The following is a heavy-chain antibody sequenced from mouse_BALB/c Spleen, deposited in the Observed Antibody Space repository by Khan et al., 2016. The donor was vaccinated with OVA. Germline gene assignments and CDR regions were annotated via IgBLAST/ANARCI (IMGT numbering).Heavy chain of an antibody. Sequence: QVQLKESGAELVKPGASVKLSCKASGYTFTSYYMYWLKQRPGQGLEWIGVINPSNGGTNFNEKFKRTATLTVDKSSSTAYMQLSSLTSEDSAVYYCTRRGTARATAGFAYWGQGTLVTVSA. J-gene: IGHJ3*01. CDR3: TRRGTARATAGFAY. CDR1: GYTFTSYY. D-gene: IGHD3-3*01. CDR2: INPSNGGT. V-gene: IGHV1-53*01.